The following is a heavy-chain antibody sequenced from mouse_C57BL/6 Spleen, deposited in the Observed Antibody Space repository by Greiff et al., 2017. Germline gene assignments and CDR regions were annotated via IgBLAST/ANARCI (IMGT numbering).Heavy chain of an antibody. V-gene: IGHV1-22*01. D-gene: IGHD2-12*01. CDR3: ARLGWDDLRLGNWYFDV. Sequence: VQLQQSGPELVKPGASVKMSCKASGYTFTDYNMHWVKQSHGKSLEWIGYINPNNGGTSYNQKFKGKATLTVNKSSSTAYMELRSLTSEDSAVYYCARLGWDDLRLGNWYFDVWGTGTTVTVSS. J-gene: IGHJ1*03. CDR2: INPNNGGT. CDR1: GYTFTDYN.